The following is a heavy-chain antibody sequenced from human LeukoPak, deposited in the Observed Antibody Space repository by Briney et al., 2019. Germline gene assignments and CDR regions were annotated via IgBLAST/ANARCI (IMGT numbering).Heavy chain of an antibody. J-gene: IGHJ3*02. D-gene: IGHD2-15*01. CDR2: IYTSGST. V-gene: IGHV4-59*10. Sequence: SETLSLTCGVYGGSFSGSYWNWIRQPPGKGLEWIGRIYTSGSTNYNPSLKSRVTISVDTSKNQFSLKLSSVTAADTAVYYCARVLWDIVVVVGAFDIWGQGTMVTVSS. CDR3: ARVLWDIVVVVGAFDI. CDR1: GGSFSGSY.